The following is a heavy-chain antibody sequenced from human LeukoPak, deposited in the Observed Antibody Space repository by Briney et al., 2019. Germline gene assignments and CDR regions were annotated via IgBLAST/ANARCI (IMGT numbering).Heavy chain of an antibody. Sequence: PSETLSLTCTVSGGSISSYYWNWIRQLPGKGLEYIGYISYSGNTNYNPCLKSRVTISFDTSKKQFSLKMNSVTAADTAVYYCAREGWGYDSSAYRSRYFDLWGRGTLVTVSS. J-gene: IGHJ2*01. CDR2: ISYSGNT. D-gene: IGHD3-22*01. CDR3: AREGWGYDSSAYRSRYFDL. CDR1: GGSISSYY. V-gene: IGHV4-59*01.